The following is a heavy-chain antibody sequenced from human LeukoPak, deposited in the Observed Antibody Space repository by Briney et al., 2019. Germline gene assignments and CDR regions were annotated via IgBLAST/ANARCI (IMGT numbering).Heavy chain of an antibody. V-gene: IGHV3-74*01. Sequence: GGSLRLSCAASGFTFSSYWMSWVRQAPGKGLVWVSRIDSDGSSTSYADSVKGRFTISRDNAKNTLHLQMNSLRAEDTAVYYCAREVAVSGTIFDNWGQGTLVTVSS. CDR1: GFTFSSYW. J-gene: IGHJ4*02. D-gene: IGHD1/OR15-1a*01. CDR2: IDSDGSST. CDR3: AREVAVSGTIFDN.